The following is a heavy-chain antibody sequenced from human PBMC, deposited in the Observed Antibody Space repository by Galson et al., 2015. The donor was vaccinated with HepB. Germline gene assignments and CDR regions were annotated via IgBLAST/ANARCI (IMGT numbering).Heavy chain of an antibody. D-gene: IGHD1-1*01. V-gene: IGHV3-35*01. CDR3: VRTQRPESLPVLGY. CDR2: VSWNGSRT. Sequence: SLRLSCAASGFTFSNSDMNWVHQAPGKGLEWVSGVSWNGSRTHYADSVKGRFIISRDNSRNTLYLQTNSLRAEDTAVYYCVRTQRPESLPVLGYWGQGTLVTVSS. CDR1: GFTFSNSD. J-gene: IGHJ4*02.